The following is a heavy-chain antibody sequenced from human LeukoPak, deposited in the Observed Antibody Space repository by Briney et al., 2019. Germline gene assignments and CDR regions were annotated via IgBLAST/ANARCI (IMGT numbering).Heavy chain of an antibody. V-gene: IGHV4-30-2*01. CDR3: ARGGGTLYYYGMDV. J-gene: IGHJ6*02. CDR1: GGSISSGGYS. CDR2: IYHSGST. D-gene: IGHD1-1*01. Sequence: SETLSLTCAVSGGSISSGGYSWSWIRQPPGKGLEWIGYIYHSGSTYYNPSLKSRVIISVDRSKNQFSLKLSSVTAADTAVYYCARGGGTLYYYGMDVWGQGTTVTVSS.